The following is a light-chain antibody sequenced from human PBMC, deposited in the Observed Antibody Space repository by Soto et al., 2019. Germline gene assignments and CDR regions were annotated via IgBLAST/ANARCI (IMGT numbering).Light chain of an antibody. CDR3: SSFAANDNVL. J-gene: IGLJ2*01. CDR2: EVT. CDR1: SSDFGAYHS. V-gene: IGLV2-8*01. Sequence: QSVLTQPPSASGSPGQSVTISCTGTSSDFGAYHSVSWYQQHPGKAPKLMIYEVTKRPSGVPDRFSGSKSGNTASLTVSGLQTEDEADYYCSSFAANDNVLFGGGTKLTVL.